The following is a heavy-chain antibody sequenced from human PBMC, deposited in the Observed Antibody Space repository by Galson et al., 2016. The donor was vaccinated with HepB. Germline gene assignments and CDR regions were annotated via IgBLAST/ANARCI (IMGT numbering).Heavy chain of an antibody. CDR2: LYPDDSDI. D-gene: IGHD3-10*01. CDR3: VRIQYRGPSDY. V-gene: IGHV5-51*01. Sequence: QSGAEVKEPGESLKISCKGFGYSFTSYWIGWVRQTPGKGLEWMGILYPDDSDIRYSPSFQGQVTISADKSSSTAYLQWSSLKASDTAIYYCVRIQYRGPSDYWGQGTRVTVSS. CDR1: GYSFTSYW. J-gene: IGHJ4*02.